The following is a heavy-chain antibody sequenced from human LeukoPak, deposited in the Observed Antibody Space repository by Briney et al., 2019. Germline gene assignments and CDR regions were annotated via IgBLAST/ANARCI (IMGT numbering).Heavy chain of an antibody. CDR3: ARGGFTGTSCPYFDY. D-gene: IGHD2-2*01. J-gene: IGHJ4*02. CDR2: ISSDESST. V-gene: IGHV3-74*01. Sequence: PGGSLRLSCAASGFTFSNYWMHWVRQAPGKGLVWVSRISSDESSTTYADSVKGRFTISRDNAKNTLYLKMNTLRAEGTAIYFCARGGFTGTSCPYFDYWGQGTLVTVSS. CDR1: GFTFSNYW.